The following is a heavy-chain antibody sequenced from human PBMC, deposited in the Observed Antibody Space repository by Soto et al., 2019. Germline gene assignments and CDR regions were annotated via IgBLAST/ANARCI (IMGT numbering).Heavy chain of an antibody. D-gene: IGHD3-16*01. J-gene: IGHJ4*02. CDR1: GYSLSSNTFY. CDR2: IDFSGRT. Sequence: QVHLQESGPGLVRPSETLSLTCTVSGYSLSSNTFYWGWIRQPPGKGLEWIGNIDFSGRTSYNPSLRSRVTTSADASMKQLSLKLTSVTAADAAIYYCARPGGEGIVITLGEVIPRVPFDSWGQGTVVTVSS. CDR3: ARPGGEGIVITLGEVIPRVPFDS. V-gene: IGHV4-39*01.